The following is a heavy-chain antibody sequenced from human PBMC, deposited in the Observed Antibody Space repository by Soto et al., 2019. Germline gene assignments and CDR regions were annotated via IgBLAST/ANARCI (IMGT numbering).Heavy chain of an antibody. CDR3: AREVVVVAATIGDYYYYMDV. Sequence: EVQLVESGGGLVQPGGSLRLSCAASGFTVSSNYMSWVRQAPGKGLEWVSVIYSGGSTYYADSVKGRFTIPRHNSKNTLYLQMNSLRAEDTAVYYCAREVVVVAATIGDYYYYMDVWGKGTTVTVSS. J-gene: IGHJ6*03. D-gene: IGHD2-15*01. CDR1: GFTVSSNY. V-gene: IGHV3-53*04. CDR2: IYSGGST.